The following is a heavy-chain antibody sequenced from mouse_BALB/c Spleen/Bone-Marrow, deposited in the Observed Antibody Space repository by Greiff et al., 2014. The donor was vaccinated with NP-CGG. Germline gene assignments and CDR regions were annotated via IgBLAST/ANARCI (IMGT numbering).Heavy chain of an antibody. CDR2: IFPGSGNT. J-gene: IGHJ4*01. D-gene: IGHD2-1*01. CDR3: ARHGNLRNYYAMDY. CDR1: GYSFTSYY. Sequence: VQLQQSGPELVKPGASVKISCKASGYSFTSYYIHWVKQRPGQGLEWIGWIFPGSGNTKYNEKFKGKATLTADTSSSTAYMQLSSLTSEDSAVYFCARHGNLRNYYAMDYWGQGTSVTASS. V-gene: IGHV1-66*01.